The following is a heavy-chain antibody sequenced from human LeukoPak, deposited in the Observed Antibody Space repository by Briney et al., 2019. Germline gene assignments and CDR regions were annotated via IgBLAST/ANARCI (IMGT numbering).Heavy chain of an antibody. CDR1: GFTFSSYS. V-gene: IGHV3-21*01. J-gene: IGHJ4*02. Sequence: GGSLRLSCAASGFTFSSYSMNWVRQAPGKGLEWVSSISSSSSYIYYADSVKGRFTISRDNAKNSLYLQMNSLRAEDTAVYYCARVYGIVGATGGTFDYWGQGTLVTVSS. CDR2: ISSSSSYI. CDR3: ARVYGIVGATGGTFDY. D-gene: IGHD1-26*01.